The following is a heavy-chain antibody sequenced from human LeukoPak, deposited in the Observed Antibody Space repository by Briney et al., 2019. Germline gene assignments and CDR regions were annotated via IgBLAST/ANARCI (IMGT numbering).Heavy chain of an antibody. CDR2: INSDGSST. Sequence: GGSLRLSCAAPGFTFSSYWMHWVRQAPGKGLVWVSRINSDGSSTSYADSVKGRFTISRDNAKNTLYLQMNSLRAEDTAVYYCAREGYNSNDVDFDYWGQGTLVTVSS. V-gene: IGHV3-74*01. CDR3: AREGYNSNDVDFDY. J-gene: IGHJ4*02. D-gene: IGHD1-1*01. CDR1: GFTFSSYW.